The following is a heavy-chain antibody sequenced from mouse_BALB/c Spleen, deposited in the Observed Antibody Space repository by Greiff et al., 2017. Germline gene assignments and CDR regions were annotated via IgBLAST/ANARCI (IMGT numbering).Heavy chain of an antibody. CDR3: ARLATTVVADY. V-gene: IGHV1-82*01. J-gene: IGHJ2*01. D-gene: IGHD1-1*01. Sequence: VQLQQSGPELVKPGASVKISCKASGYAFSSSWMNWVKQRPGQGLEWIGRIYPGDGDTNYNGKFKGKATLTADKSSSTAYMQLSSLTSVDSAVYFCARLATTVVADYWGQGTTLTVSS. CDR2: IYPGDGDT. CDR1: GYAFSSSW.